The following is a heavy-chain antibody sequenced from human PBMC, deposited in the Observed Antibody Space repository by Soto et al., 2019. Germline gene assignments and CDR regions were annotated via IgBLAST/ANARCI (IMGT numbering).Heavy chain of an antibody. CDR2: IIPIFGTA. J-gene: IGHJ6*02. D-gene: IGHD3-10*01. V-gene: IGHV1-69*06. Sequence: QVQLVQSGAEVKKPGSSVKVSCKASGGTFSSYAISWVRQAPGQGLEWMGGIIPIFGTANYAQKFQGRVTIPAEKYTSKAYMDLSSLRSEDTVVYYCARDQGVRGVNGVPSYSYGMDVWGQGTTVTVSS. CDR1: GGTFSSYA. CDR3: ARDQGVRGVNGVPSYSYGMDV.